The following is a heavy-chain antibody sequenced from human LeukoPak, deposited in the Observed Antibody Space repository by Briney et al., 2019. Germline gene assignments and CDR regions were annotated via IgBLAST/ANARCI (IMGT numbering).Heavy chain of an antibody. D-gene: IGHD2-21*01. J-gene: IGHJ3*02. Sequence: ASVKVSCKASGYTFTAHYMHWVRRAPGQGREWMGRINPSSGDTEYGQRFQGRVTLTRDASSSTANMELRRLRSDDTAVYYCARDPGYSYAFDIWGQGTVVIVSS. CDR1: GYTFTAHY. CDR2: INPSSGDT. V-gene: IGHV1-2*06. CDR3: ARDPGYSYAFDI.